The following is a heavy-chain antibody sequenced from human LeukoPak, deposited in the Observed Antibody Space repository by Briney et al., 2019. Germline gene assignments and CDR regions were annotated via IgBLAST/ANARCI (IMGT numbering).Heavy chain of an antibody. CDR2: ISSSSSTI. D-gene: IGHD1-26*01. Sequence: GSLRLSCAASGFTVSSDYMNWVRQAPGKGLEWVSYISSSSSTIYYADSVKGRFTISRDNAKNSLYLQMNSLRAEDTAVYYCARSWELIFDYWGQGTLVTVSS. J-gene: IGHJ4*02. CDR3: ARSWELIFDY. CDR1: GFTVSSDY. V-gene: IGHV3-48*01.